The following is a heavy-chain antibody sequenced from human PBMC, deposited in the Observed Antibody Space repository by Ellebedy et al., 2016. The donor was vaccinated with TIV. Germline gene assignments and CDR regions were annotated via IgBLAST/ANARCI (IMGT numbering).Heavy chain of an antibody. V-gene: IGHV1-2*02. CDR3: ARDRKYYGSGSYYYSYYGIDV. CDR2: INPSSGGT. J-gene: IGHJ6*02. CDR1: GYTFTYRY. Sequence: AASVKVSCKASGYTFTYRYLHWVRQAPGQGLEWMGWINPSSGGTNYAHNFQGRVTLTRDRSISTAFMELRRLRSDDTAVYYCARDRKYYGSGSYYYSYYGIDVWGQGTTVTVSS. D-gene: IGHD3-10*01.